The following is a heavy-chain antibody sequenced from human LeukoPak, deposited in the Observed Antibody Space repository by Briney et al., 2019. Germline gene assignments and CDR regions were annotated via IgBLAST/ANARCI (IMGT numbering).Heavy chain of an antibody. CDR3: ARDFGPPSAQLQEIDY. D-gene: IGHD2-2*01. J-gene: IGHJ4*02. Sequence: ASVKVSCKVSGYTLTELSMHWVRQAPGQGLEWMGIINPSGGSTSYAQKFQGRVTMTRDTSTSTVYMELSSLRSEDTAVYYCARDFGPPSAQLQEIDYWGQGTLVTVSS. V-gene: IGHV1-46*01. CDR1: GYTLTELS. CDR2: INPSGGST.